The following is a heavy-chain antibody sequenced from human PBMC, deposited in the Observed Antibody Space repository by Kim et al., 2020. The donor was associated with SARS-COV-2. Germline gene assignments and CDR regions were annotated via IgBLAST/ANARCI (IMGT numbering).Heavy chain of an antibody. CDR3: ARGTLLKPIAAAELCDY. CDR1: GGSFSGYY. Sequence: SETLSLTCAVYGGSFSGYYWSWIRQPPGKGLEWIGEINHSGSTNYNPSLKSRVTISVDTSKNQFSLKLSSVTAADTAVYYCARGTLLKPIAAAELCDYWGQGTLVTVSS. CDR2: INHSGST. D-gene: IGHD6-13*01. J-gene: IGHJ4*02. V-gene: IGHV4-34*01.